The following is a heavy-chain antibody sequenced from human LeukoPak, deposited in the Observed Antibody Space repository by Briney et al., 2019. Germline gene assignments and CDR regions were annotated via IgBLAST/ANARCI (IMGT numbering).Heavy chain of an antibody. CDR3: ATGRRLRFLEWLRIFDY. Sequence: ASVKVSCKVSGYTLTDLSMHWVRQAPGKGLEWMGGIDPEDGETNYAQKFQGRVTMTEDASTDTAYMELSSLRSEDTAVYYCATGRRLRFLEWLRIFDYWGQGTLVTVSS. CDR2: IDPEDGET. V-gene: IGHV1-24*01. J-gene: IGHJ4*02. CDR1: GYTLTDLS. D-gene: IGHD3-3*01.